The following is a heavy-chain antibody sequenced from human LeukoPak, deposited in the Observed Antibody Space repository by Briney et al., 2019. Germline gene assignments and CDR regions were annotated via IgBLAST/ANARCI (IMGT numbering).Heavy chain of an antibody. J-gene: IGHJ4*02. CDR1: GGSISSYY. Sequence: SKTLSLTXTVSGGSISSYYWSWIRQPPGKGLEWIGYIYYSGSTNYNPSLKSRVTISVDTSKNQFSLKLSSVTAADTAVYYCARGARVAPFDYWGQGTLVTVSS. V-gene: IGHV4-59*01. CDR3: ARGARVAPFDY. CDR2: IYYSGST. D-gene: IGHD2-15*01.